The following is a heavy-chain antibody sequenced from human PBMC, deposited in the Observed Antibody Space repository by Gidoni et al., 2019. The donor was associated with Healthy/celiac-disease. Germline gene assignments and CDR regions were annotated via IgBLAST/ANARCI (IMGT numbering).Heavy chain of an antibody. J-gene: IGHJ6*03. Sequence: EVQLLESGGGLVQPRGSLRFSLAASGFTFSTYALLWVRQAPGKGLEWGSAISGRGGSTYYADSVKGWLTISRDNSKNTLYLQMNSLRAEDTAVYYCAKGDGDWSGYKSYYYYMDVWGKGTTVTVSS. D-gene: IGHD3-3*01. V-gene: IGHV3-23*01. CDR3: AKGDGDWSGYKSYYYYMDV. CDR2: ISGRGGST. CDR1: GFTFSTYA.